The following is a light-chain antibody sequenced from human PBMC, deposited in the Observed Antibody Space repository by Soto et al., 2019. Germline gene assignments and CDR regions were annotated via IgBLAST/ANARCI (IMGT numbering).Light chain of an antibody. V-gene: IGKV3-20*01. CDR1: QSVTSSY. Sequence: EMVLTQSPGTLSLSPGERATLSCRASQSVTSSYLAWYQQKPGQAPRLLIYGASSRATGIPDRFSGSGSGTDFTLTIRRLEPEDFAVYYCQQYGSSRLTFGGGTKVDIK. CDR2: GAS. J-gene: IGKJ4*01. CDR3: QQYGSSRLT.